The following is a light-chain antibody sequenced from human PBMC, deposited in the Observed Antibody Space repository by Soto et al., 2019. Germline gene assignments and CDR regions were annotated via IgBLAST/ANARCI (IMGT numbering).Light chain of an antibody. CDR3: QQSYSTAPIT. CDR1: QSISSY. Sequence: DLQMTQSPSSLSASVGDRVTITCRASQSISSYLNWYQQKPGKAPKLLIYAASSLQSGVPSRFSGSRSGTDFTLTISSLQPEDFATYYCQQSYSTAPITFGQGTRLEIK. J-gene: IGKJ5*01. CDR2: AAS. V-gene: IGKV1-39*01.